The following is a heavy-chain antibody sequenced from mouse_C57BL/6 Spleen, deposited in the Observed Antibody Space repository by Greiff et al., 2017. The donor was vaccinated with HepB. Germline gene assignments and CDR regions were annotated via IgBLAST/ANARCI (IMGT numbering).Heavy chain of an antibody. V-gene: IGHV1-80*01. CDR3: ARCVVTTAYYFDY. J-gene: IGHJ2*01. Sequence: LVEPGASVKISCKASGYAFSSHWLNRVKQRPGKGLEWIGQIYPGDGDTNYNGKFKGKATLTADKSSSTAYMLLSSLTSEDSAVYFCARCVVTTAYYFDYWGQGTTLTVSS. CDR2: IYPGDGDT. D-gene: IGHD1-2*01. CDR1: GYAFSSHW.